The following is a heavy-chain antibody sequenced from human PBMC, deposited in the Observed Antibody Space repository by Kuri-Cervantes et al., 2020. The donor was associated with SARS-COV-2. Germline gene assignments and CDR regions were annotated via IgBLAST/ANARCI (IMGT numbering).Heavy chain of an antibody. D-gene: IGHD6-13*01. V-gene: IGHV1-2*02. CDR2: INPNSGGT. Sequence: GGSLRLSCAASGFTFSSYAMHWVRQAPGQGLEWTGWINPNSGGTNYAQKFQGRVTMTRDTSISTAYMKLSRLRSDDTAVYYCATEKIIADASFDPWGQGTLVTVSS. CDR1: GFTFSSYA. CDR3: ATEKIIADASFDP. J-gene: IGHJ5*02.